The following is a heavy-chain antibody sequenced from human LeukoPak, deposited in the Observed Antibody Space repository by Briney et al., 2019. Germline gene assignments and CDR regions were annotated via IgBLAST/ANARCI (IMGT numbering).Heavy chain of an antibody. CDR3: ARDRSVVTAIRDAFGI. D-gene: IGHD2-21*02. Sequence: ASVKVSCKASGYTFTNYVIYWVRQAPGQRLEWMGWINAGNGNTEYSQKFQGRLTIIRDTSASTAYMQLSSLRSEDTAVYYCARDRSVVTAIRDAFGIWGQGTMVTVSS. V-gene: IGHV1-3*01. CDR1: GYTFTNYV. J-gene: IGHJ3*02. CDR2: INAGNGNT.